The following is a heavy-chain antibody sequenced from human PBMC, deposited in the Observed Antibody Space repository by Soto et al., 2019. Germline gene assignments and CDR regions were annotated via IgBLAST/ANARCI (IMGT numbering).Heavy chain of an antibody. CDR1: GYTLTRYS. Sequence: ASVKVSCKASGYTLTRYSIHWVRQAPGQRLEWMGWINTGNGNTKFSQKFQGRVTITRDTSASTAYMELSSLRSEDTAVYYCASRYCSGGSCYFDPWGQGTLVTVSS. V-gene: IGHV1-3*04. CDR2: INTGNGNT. D-gene: IGHD2-15*01. J-gene: IGHJ5*02. CDR3: ASRYCSGGSCYFDP.